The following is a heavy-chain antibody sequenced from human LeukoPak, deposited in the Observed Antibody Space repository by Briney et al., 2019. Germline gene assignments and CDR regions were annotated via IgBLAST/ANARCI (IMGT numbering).Heavy chain of an antibody. CDR2: IKQDGSQK. Sequence: GGSLRLSCAASGFTFSSYWMSWVRQAPGKGLEWVANIKQDGSQKYYVDSVKGRFTISRDNSKNTLYLQMNSLRAEDTAVYYCARSSDRRDSGMNVWGQGTTVTVAS. CDR1: GFTFSSYW. V-gene: IGHV3-7*01. D-gene: IGHD5-24*01. J-gene: IGHJ6*02. CDR3: ARSSDRRDSGMNV.